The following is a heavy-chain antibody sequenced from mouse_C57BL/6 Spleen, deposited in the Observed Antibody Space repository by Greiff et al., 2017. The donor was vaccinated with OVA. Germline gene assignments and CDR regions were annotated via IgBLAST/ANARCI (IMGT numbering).Heavy chain of an antibody. J-gene: IGHJ2*01. D-gene: IGHD1-1*01. V-gene: IGHV3-6*01. CDR1: GYSITSGYY. Sequence: DVQLVESGPGLVKPSQSLSLTCSVTGYSITSGYYWNWIRQFPGNKLEWMGYISYDGSNNYNPSLKNRISITRDTSKNQFFLKLNSVTTEDTATYYCARGGSSFDYWGQGTTLTVSS. CDR2: ISYDGSN. CDR3: ARGGSSFDY.